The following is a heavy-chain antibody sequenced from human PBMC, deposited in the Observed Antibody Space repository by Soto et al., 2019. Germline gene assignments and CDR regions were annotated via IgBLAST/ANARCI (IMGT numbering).Heavy chain of an antibody. CDR2: IIPVFGTT. J-gene: IGHJ4*02. CDR1: GSTFSSFA. D-gene: IGHD3-22*01. CDR3: ASFYYYDNSGYPAPSYYFDY. Sequence: GASVKVSCKASGSTFSSFAISCVRQAPGQGLEWMGGIIPVFGTTNYAQKFQGRVTITADVTSAAYMELSSLTSEDTAVYYCASFYYYDNSGYPAPSYYFDYWGQGTLVTVSS. V-gene: IGHV1-69*13.